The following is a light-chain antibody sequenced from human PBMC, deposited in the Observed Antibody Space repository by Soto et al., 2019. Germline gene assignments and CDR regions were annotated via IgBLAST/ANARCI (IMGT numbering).Light chain of an antibody. CDR1: QSLSSSY. CDR3: QQYDNWPWT. Sequence: EIVLTQSPGTLSVSPGERASLSCRASQSLSSSYLAWYQQKPGQAPRLLIYGASTRATDIPARFSGSGSGTDFTLTISSLQSEDFAVYYCQQYDNWPWTFGQGTKVDI. CDR2: GAS. J-gene: IGKJ1*01. V-gene: IGKV3-15*01.